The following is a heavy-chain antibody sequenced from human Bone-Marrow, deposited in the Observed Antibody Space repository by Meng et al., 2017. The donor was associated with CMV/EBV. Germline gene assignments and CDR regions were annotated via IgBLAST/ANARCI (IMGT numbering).Heavy chain of an antibody. D-gene: IGHD3-10*01. Sequence: GESLKISCVASGFTFINYAMSWVRQAPGKGLEWVSAISGTGATTYYADSVKGRFTISRDNSKDTLYLQMNSLGAEDTAVYYCAKDSFSAINSWFGGDSWGQGTLVTVSS. CDR1: GFTFINYA. CDR3: AKDSFSAINSWFGGDS. V-gene: IGHV3-23*01. J-gene: IGHJ4*02. CDR2: ISGTGATT.